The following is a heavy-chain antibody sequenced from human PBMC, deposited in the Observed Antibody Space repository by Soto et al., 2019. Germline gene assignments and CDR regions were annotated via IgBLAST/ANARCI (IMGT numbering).Heavy chain of an antibody. CDR3: ARWVGATSFDY. Sequence: PSETLSLTCTVAGGYISSGGDYWSWIRQHPGKGLEWIGYIYYSGSTYYNPSLKSRVTISVDTSKNQFSLKLSSVTAADTAVYYCARWVGATSFDYWGQGTLVTVS. J-gene: IGHJ4*02. V-gene: IGHV4-31*03. CDR2: IYYSGST. CDR1: GGYISSGGDY. D-gene: IGHD1-26*01.